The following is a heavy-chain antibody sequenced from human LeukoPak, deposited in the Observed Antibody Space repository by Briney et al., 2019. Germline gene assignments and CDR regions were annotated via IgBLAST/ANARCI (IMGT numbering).Heavy chain of an antibody. J-gene: IGHJ4*02. CDR2: IKQDGSEK. CDR1: GFTFSSDW. D-gene: IGHD1-7*01. V-gene: IGHV3-7*01. CDR3: ARDILELRSDY. Sequence: PGGSLRLSCAASGFTFSSDWMSWVRQAPGRGLEWVANIKQDGSEKYYVDSVKGRFTISRDNAKNSLYLQMNSLRAEDTAVYYCARDILELRSDYWGQGTLVTVSS.